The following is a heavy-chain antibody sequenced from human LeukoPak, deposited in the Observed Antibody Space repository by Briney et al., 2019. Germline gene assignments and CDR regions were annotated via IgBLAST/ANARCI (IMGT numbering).Heavy chain of an antibody. Sequence: SETLSLTCTVSAGSISSYYWSWIQQPPGRGLEWIGYISYSGSTNYNPSLKSRVTISADTSKNQVSLTLSSVTAADTAVYYCARHPELYFFDYWGQGTLVTVSS. D-gene: IGHD3-10*01. CDR1: AGSISSYY. CDR3: ARHPELYFFDY. V-gene: IGHV4-59*08. J-gene: IGHJ4*02. CDR2: ISYSGST.